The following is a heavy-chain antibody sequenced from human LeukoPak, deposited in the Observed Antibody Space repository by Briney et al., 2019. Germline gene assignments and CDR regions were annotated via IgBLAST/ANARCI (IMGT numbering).Heavy chain of an antibody. V-gene: IGHV3-13*01. CDR1: GFTFSSYD. CDR3: TRGPRAYKYYSSWYFDY. CDR2: IGSDGDT. D-gene: IGHD6-13*01. Sequence: GGSLRLSCAASGFTFSSYDMHWVRQTTGKGLEWVSAIGSDGDTYYPGSVKGRFTISRENAKNSLYLQMNSLRAGDTAVYYCTRGPRAYKYYSSWYFDYWGQGTLVTVSS. J-gene: IGHJ4*02.